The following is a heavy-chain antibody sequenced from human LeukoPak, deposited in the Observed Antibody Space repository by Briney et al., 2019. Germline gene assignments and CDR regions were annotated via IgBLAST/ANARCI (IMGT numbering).Heavy chain of an antibody. V-gene: IGHV3-23*01. J-gene: IGHJ4*02. Sequence: PGGSLRLSCSASGFTFSSYAMSWVRQAPGKGLEWASAISGSGGSTYYADSVKGRFTISRDNSKNSLYLQMNSLRAEDTAVYYCARDLRDIVVVPAAIEDYWGQGTLVTVSS. CDR3: ARDLRDIVVVPAAIEDY. CDR2: ISGSGGST. CDR1: GFTFSSYA. D-gene: IGHD2-2*01.